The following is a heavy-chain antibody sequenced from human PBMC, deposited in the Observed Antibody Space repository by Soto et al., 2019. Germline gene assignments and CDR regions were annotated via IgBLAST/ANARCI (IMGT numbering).Heavy chain of an antibody. V-gene: IGHV3-33*01. J-gene: IGHJ6*03. CDR2: TWYDERNK. D-gene: IGHD3-16*01. CDR3: ARGAGNYYYYMDV. Sequence: QVRLVESGGGVVQPGRSLRLSCAASGFSFSSFGMHWVRQAPRKGLEWVAVTWYDERNKYYADSVKGRFTISRDNSKNTLYLQMDSLRVEDTAVYYCARGAGNYYYYMDVWGKGTTVTVSS. CDR1: GFSFSSFG.